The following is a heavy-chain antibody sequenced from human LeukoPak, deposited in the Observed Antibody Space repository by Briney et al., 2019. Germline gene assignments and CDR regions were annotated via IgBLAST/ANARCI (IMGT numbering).Heavy chain of an antibody. Sequence: SQTLSLTCAISGDSVSSYSAAWNWIRQSPSRGLEWLGRTYYRSNWYNDYAGSLRGRITINPDTSRNQFSLHLSSVTPDDTAVYYCARDPGWVSDTFDVWGQGTMVTVSS. CDR2: TYYRSNWYN. V-gene: IGHV6-1*01. J-gene: IGHJ3*01. D-gene: IGHD1-26*01. CDR1: GDSVSSYSAA. CDR3: ARDPGWVSDTFDV.